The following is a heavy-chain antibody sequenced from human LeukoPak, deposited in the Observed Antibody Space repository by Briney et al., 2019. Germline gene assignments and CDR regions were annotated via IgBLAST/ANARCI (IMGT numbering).Heavy chain of an antibody. V-gene: IGHV1-2*02. CDR3: ARASSTSLVYVY. D-gene: IGHD2-2*01. Sequence: ASVKVSCKASGYTFTGYYIHWVRQAPGQGPEWMGWINPSSGGTNYAQKFQGRVTMTRDTSISTAYMELSRLTSDDTAVYYCARASSTSLVYVYWGQGTLVTVSS. CDR1: GYTFTGYY. CDR2: INPSSGGT. J-gene: IGHJ4*02.